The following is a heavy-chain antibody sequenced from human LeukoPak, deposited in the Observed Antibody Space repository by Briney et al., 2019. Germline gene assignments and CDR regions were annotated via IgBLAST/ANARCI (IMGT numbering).Heavy chain of an antibody. CDR1: GFSFKDYN. J-gene: IGHJ4*02. Sequence: PGGSLRLSCAASGFSFKDYNMHWVRQAPGKGLEWVAVITYDGSNKYYTDSVKGRFTISRDNSKRKLYLQMNSLRAEDTAVYYCAKVRWDNSGWYYLDYWGKGTLVTVSS. CDR2: ITYDGSNK. V-gene: IGHV3-30*18. CDR3: AKVRWDNSGWYYLDY. D-gene: IGHD6-19*01.